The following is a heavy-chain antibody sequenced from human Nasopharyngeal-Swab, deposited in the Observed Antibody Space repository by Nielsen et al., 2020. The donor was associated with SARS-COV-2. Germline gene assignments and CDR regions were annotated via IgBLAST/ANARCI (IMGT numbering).Heavy chain of an antibody. D-gene: IGHD2-8*01. CDR3: ARDSQWAFDY. J-gene: IGHJ4*02. CDR1: GFTFSDYW. Sequence: GESLKISCAASGFTFSDYWMHWVRQAPGKGLEWVSYIPSSSGNTLYYADSVRGRFTISRDNAKNSLYLQMNSLRDEDTAVYYCARDSQWAFDYWGQGTLVTVSP. CDR2: IPSSSGNTL. V-gene: IGHV3-48*02.